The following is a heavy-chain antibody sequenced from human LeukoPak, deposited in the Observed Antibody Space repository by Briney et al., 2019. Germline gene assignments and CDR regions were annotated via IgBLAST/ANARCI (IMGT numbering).Heavy chain of an antibody. V-gene: IGHV4-59*12. CDR3: GLAVADNNNWFDP. CDR2: IYYSGST. CDR1: GGSISSYY. J-gene: IGHJ5*02. D-gene: IGHD6-19*01. Sequence: TSETLSLTCTVSGGSISSYYWSWIRQPPGKGLEWIGYIYYSGSTSYNPSLKSRVTISVDTSKNQFSLKLSSVTAADTAVYYCGLAVADNNNWFDPWGQGTLVTVSS.